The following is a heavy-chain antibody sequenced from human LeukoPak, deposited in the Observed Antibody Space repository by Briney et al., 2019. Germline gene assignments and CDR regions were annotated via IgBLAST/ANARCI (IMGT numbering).Heavy chain of an antibody. D-gene: IGHD1-26*01. J-gene: IGHJ3*02. CDR2: IYSGGST. Sequence: QAGGSLRLSCVASEFSVRSTYVNWVRQAPGKGLEWVSVIYSGGSTYYADSVKGRFTISRDNSKNTLYLQLNSLRAEDTATYYCARDRMGATGAFDIWGQGTLVTVSS. V-gene: IGHV3-66*01. CDR3: ARDRMGATGAFDI. CDR1: EFSVRSTY.